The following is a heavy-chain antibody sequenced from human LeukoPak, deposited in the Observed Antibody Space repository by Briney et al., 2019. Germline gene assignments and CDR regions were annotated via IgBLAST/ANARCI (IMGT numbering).Heavy chain of an antibody. Sequence: PGGSLRLSCAASGFTFSSYWMSWVRQPPGKGLEWIGSIYYSGSTYHNSSLKSRGTISIDTSKNQFSLKLSSVTAADTAVYYCARSAHYYDSSGYYGYYYYYYMDVWGKGTTVTISS. D-gene: IGHD3-22*01. J-gene: IGHJ6*03. CDR2: IYYSGST. CDR3: ARSAHYYDSSGYYGYYYYYYMDV. V-gene: IGHV4-38-2*01. CDR1: GFTFSSYW.